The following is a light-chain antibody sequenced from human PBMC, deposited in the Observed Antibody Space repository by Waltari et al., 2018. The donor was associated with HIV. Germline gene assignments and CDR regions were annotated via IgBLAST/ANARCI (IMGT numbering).Light chain of an antibody. CDR1: SSDVGGSNS. CDR2: EVS. CDR3: SSYTTRSTPDPNWV. V-gene: IGLV2-14*01. J-gene: IGLJ3*02. Sequence: QSALTQPASVSGSPGQSITISCTGTSSDVGGSNSVSWYQPPPGKAPKLMIFEVSNRPSGVSNRFSGSKSVNTASLTISGLQAEDEADYYCSSYTTRSTPDPNWVFGGGTKLTVL.